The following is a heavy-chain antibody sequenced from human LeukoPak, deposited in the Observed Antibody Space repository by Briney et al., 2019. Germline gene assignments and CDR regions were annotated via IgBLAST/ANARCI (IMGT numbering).Heavy chain of an antibody. CDR2: INQSGST. CDR3: AREAPDSSGFETPPPIAFDI. J-gene: IGHJ3*02. V-gene: IGHV4-34*01. Sequence: PSETLSLTCAVYGGSFSGYYWSWIRQSPGKGLEWIGEINQSGSTNHNPSLKSRVTISVDTSKNQFSLKLSSVTAADTAVYYCAREAPDSSGFETPPPIAFDIWGQGTMVTVSS. D-gene: IGHD3-22*01. CDR1: GGSFSGYY.